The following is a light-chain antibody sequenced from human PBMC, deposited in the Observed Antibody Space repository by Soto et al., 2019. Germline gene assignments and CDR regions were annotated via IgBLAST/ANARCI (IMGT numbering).Light chain of an antibody. CDR2: EVT. J-gene: IGLJ1*01. Sequence: QSVLTQPASVSGSPGQSIRFACTGTSSDVGRYNYGSWYQHHPGKAPKLLISEVTNRPSGVSNRFSGSKSGNTASLTISGLRAEDEADYYCSSYTISSTQVFGTGTKVTVL. CDR3: SSYTISSTQV. V-gene: IGLV2-14*01. CDR1: SSDVGRYNY.